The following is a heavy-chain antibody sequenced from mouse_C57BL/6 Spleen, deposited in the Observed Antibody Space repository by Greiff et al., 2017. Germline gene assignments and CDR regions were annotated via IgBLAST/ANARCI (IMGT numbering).Heavy chain of an antibody. D-gene: IGHD2-4*01. Sequence: QVTLKVSGPGILQSSPTLSLSCSFSGFSLSTSGMGVSWIRQPSGKGLEWLAHIYWDDDKRYNPSLKSRLTISKDTSRNQVFLKITSVDTADTATCYCASYDYDEYYFDYWGQGATLAVSS. CDR2: IYWDDDK. CDR1: GFSLSTSGMG. J-gene: IGHJ2*01. V-gene: IGHV8-12*01. CDR3: ASYDYDEYYFDY.